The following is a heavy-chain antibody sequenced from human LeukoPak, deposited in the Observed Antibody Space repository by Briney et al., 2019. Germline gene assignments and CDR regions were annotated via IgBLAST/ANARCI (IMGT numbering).Heavy chain of an antibody. Sequence: PSQTLSLTCTVSGGSISSGDYYWSWIRQPPGKGLEWIGYIHYSGSTYYNPSLQSRVIISVDTSKNQFSLKLTSVTAADTAVYYCARDLKTSGWYGDFDYWGQGTLVTVSS. CDR3: ARDLKTSGWYGDFDY. V-gene: IGHV4-30-4*01. D-gene: IGHD6-19*01. CDR1: GGSISSGDYY. J-gene: IGHJ4*02. CDR2: IHYSGST.